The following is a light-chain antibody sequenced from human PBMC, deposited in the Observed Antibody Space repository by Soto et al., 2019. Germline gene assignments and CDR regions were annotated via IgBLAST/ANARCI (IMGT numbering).Light chain of an antibody. Sequence: DIQLTQSPSFLSASVGDRVTITCRAGEMVTTCLAWYQQKAGKAPKLLIYAASTLQSGVPSRFSGSGSGTEFTLTISSLQPEDFATYYCQQVYSYPFTFGPGTKVDIK. J-gene: IGKJ3*01. V-gene: IGKV1-9*01. CDR3: QQVYSYPFT. CDR2: AAS. CDR1: EMVTTC.